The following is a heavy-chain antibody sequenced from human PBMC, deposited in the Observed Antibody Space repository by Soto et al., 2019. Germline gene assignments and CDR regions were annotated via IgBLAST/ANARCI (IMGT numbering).Heavy chain of an antibody. CDR1: GFTFDDYA. J-gene: IGHJ6*02. CDR3: AKDSVWFGELLMGGMDV. CDR2: ISWNSGSI. Sequence: EVQLVESGGGLVQPGRSLRLSCAASGFTFDDYAMHWVRQAPGKGLEWVSGISWNSGSIGYADSVKGRLTISRDNAKNSLYLQMNSLRAEDTALYYCAKDSVWFGELLMGGMDVWGQGTTVTVSS. D-gene: IGHD3-10*01. V-gene: IGHV3-9*01.